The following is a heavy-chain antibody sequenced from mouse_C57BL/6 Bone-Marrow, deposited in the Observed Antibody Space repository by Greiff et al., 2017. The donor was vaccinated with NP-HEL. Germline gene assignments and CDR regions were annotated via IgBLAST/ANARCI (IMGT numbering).Heavy chain of an antibody. V-gene: IGHV5-4*01. CDR2: ISDGGSYT. D-gene: IGHD1-1*01. CDR3: ARDNYGSSYWYFDV. CDR1: GFTFSSYA. Sequence: EVQLVESGGGLVKPGGSLKLSCAASGFTFSSYAMSWVRQTPEKRLEWVATISDGGSYTYYPDNVQGRFTISRDNAKNNLYLQMSQLKSEDTAMYYCARDNYGSSYWYFDVWGTGTTVTVSS. J-gene: IGHJ1*03.